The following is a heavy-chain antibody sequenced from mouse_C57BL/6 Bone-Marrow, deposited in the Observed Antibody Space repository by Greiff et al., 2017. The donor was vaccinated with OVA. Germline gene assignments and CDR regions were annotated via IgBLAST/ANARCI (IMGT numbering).Heavy chain of an antibody. D-gene: IGHD2-1*01. CDR1: GYTFTSYW. CDR2: IDPSDSYT. V-gene: IGHV1-59*01. J-gene: IGHJ2*01. CDR3: ARYGNYPYYFDY. Sequence: VQLQQPGAELVRPGTSVKLSCKASGYTFTSYWMPWVKQRPGQGLEWIGVIDPSDSYTNYNQKFKGKATLTVDTSSSTAYMQLSSLTSEDSAVYYCARYGNYPYYFDYWGQGTTLTVSS.